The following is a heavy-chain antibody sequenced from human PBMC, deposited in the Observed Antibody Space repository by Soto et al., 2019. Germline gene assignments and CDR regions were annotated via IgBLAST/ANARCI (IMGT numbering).Heavy chain of an antibody. CDR3: ANRAYHLQIPRFDY. V-gene: IGHV3-23*01. CDR2: ISGSGGST. Sequence: EVQLLESGGGLVQPGGSLRLSCAASGFTFSSYAMSWVRQAPGNGLEWVSAISGSGGSTYYADSVKGRFTISRDNSKNTLYLQMNGLRAEDTAVYYCANRAYHLQIPRFDYWGQGTLVTLSS. J-gene: IGHJ4*02. CDR1: GFTFSSYA. D-gene: IGHD2-2*01.